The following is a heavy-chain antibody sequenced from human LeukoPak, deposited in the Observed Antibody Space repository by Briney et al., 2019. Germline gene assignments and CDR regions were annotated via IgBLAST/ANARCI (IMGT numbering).Heavy chain of an antibody. V-gene: IGHV3-23*01. CDR1: GFTFNNYA. Sequence: GGSLRLSCAASGFTFNNYAMNWVRPAPGKGLEWVSAISGSGDSTYYADSVKGRFTISRDNSKNTLYLQMNSLRAEDTAVYYCAKVESGYVPPDVFDIWGQGTMVTVSS. D-gene: IGHD5-12*01. CDR3: AKVESGYVPPDVFDI. J-gene: IGHJ3*02. CDR2: ISGSGDST.